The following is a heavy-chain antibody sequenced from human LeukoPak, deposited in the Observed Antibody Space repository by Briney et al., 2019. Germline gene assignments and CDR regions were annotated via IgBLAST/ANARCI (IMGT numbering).Heavy chain of an antibody. V-gene: IGHV3-33*01. CDR2: IWYDGSNK. J-gene: IGHJ4*02. CDR1: GFTFSSYG. D-gene: IGHD6-6*01. Sequence: HPGGSLRPSCAASGFTFSSYGMHWVRQAPGKGLEWVAVIWYDGSNKYYADSVKGRFTISRDNSKNTLYLQMNSLRAEDTAVYYCARDRELALPYYFDYWGQGTLVTVSS. CDR3: ARDRELALPYYFDY.